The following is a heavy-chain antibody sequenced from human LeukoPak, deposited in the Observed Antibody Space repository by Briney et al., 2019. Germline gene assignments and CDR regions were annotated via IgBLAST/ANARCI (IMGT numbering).Heavy chain of an antibody. D-gene: IGHD3-10*01. J-gene: IGHJ4*02. CDR2: IDESGGSI. Sequence: GGSLRLSCAATGFTFSSDAMSWVRPAPGKGLEWVSGIDESGGSIYYADSVKGRFTISRDNSKNTLDLQMNSLRAEDTAVYYCARDYGSRGSSSYPFDNWSQGTLVTVSP. CDR3: ARDYGSRGSSSYPFDN. V-gene: IGHV3-23*01. CDR1: GFTFSSDA.